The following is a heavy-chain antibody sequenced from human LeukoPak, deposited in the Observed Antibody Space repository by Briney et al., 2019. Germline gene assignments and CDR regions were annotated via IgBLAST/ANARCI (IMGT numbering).Heavy chain of an antibody. CDR1: GGSISSGGYS. CDR2: IYHSGST. V-gene: IGHV4-30-2*01. J-gene: IGHJ4*02. Sequence: SETLSLTCAVSGGSISSGGYSWSWIRQPPGKGLEWIGYIYHSGSTYYNPSLKSRVTISVDRSKNQFSLKLSSVTAADTAVYYSARAYGWQWLFDYWGQGTLVTVSS. CDR3: ARAYGWQWLFDY. D-gene: IGHD6-19*01.